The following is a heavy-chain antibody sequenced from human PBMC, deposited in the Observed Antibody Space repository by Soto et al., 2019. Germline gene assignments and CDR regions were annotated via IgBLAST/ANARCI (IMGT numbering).Heavy chain of an antibody. CDR2: IYYSGST. Sequence: SETLSLTCTVSGGSISSGGYYWSWIRQHPGKGLEWIGYIYYSGSTNYNPSLKSRVTISVDTSKNQFSLKLSSVTAADTAVYYCARWPRAATEPFDYWGQGTLVTVSS. CDR1: GGSISSGGYY. CDR3: ARWPRAATEPFDY. J-gene: IGHJ4*02. D-gene: IGHD2-15*01. V-gene: IGHV4-31*03.